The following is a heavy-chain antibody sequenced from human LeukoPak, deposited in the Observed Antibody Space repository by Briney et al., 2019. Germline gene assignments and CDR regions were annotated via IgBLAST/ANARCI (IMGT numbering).Heavy chain of an antibody. CDR1: GYTLTELS. Sequence: ASVKVSCKVSGYTLTELSMHCVRQAPGKGLEWMGGFDPEDGETIYAQKFQGRVTMTEDTSTDTAYMELSSLRSEDTAVYYCATWGSGYSYGPTSDFDYWGQGTLVTVSS. CDR2: FDPEDGET. V-gene: IGHV1-24*01. D-gene: IGHD5-18*01. J-gene: IGHJ4*02. CDR3: ATWGSGYSYGPTSDFDY.